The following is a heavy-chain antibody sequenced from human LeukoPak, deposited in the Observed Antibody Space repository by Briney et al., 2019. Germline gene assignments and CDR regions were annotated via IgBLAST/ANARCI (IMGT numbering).Heavy chain of an antibody. V-gene: IGHV3-7*01. J-gene: IGHJ6*03. D-gene: IGHD3-10*01. CDR1: GFTFSSYW. CDR3: ARESMVRGVIPPYYYYYMDV. Sequence: PGGSLRLSCAASGFTFSSYWMSWVRQAPGKGLEWVAHIKQDGSEKYYVDSVKGRFTISRDNAKNSLYLQMNSLRAEDTAVYYCARESMVRGVIPPYYYYYMDVWGKGTTVTVSS. CDR2: IKQDGSEK.